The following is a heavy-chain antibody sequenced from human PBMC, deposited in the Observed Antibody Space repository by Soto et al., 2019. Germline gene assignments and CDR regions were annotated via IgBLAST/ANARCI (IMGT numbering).Heavy chain of an antibody. J-gene: IGHJ4*02. Sequence: ASVKVSCKASGYTFTIYGISWVRQAPGQGLEWMGWISAYNGNTNYAQKLQGRVTMTTDTSTSTAYMELRSLRSDDTAVYYCTRAPLGIIVAPDFCGQGTLVTVSS. CDR2: ISAYNGNT. CDR3: TRAPLGIIVAPDF. CDR1: GYTFTIYG. V-gene: IGHV1-18*01. D-gene: IGHD3-22*01.